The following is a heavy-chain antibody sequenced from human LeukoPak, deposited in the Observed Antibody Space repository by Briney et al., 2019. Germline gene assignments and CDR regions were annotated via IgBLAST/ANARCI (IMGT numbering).Heavy chain of an antibody. V-gene: IGHV1-2*02. J-gene: IGHJ4*02. CDR2: INPNSGGT. CDR1: GYTFTGYY. D-gene: IGHD5-18*01. CDR3: ARDRYSYGYFDY. Sequence: ASVKVSCKASGYTFTGYYMHWVRQAPGQGLEWMGWINPNSGGTNYAQKFQGRVTMTRDTSISTAYMELSRLRSEDTAVYYCARDRYSYGYFDYWGQGTLVTVSS.